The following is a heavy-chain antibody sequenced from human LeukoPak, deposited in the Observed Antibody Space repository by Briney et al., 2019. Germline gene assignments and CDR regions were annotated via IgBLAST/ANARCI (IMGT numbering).Heavy chain of an antibody. D-gene: IGHD3-22*01. CDR2: ISWNSGSI. J-gene: IGHJ3*02. CDR1: GFTFDDYA. Sequence: GGSLRLSCAASGFTFDDYAMHWVRQAPGKGLEWVSGISWNSGSIGYADSVKGRFTISRDNSKNTLYLQMNSLRAEDTAVYYCARDNYYYDSPPMVAFDIWGQGTMVTVSS. V-gene: IGHV3-9*01. CDR3: ARDNYYYDSPPMVAFDI.